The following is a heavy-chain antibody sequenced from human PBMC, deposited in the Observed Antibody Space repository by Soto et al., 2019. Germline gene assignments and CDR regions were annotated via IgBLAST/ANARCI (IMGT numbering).Heavy chain of an antibody. D-gene: IGHD6-19*01. Sequence: PGGSLRLSCAASGFTFRTNAMHWVRQAPGKGLEWVAVISYDGNNKYYADSVKGRFTISRDNSKNTLDLQMNSLRAEDTAVYYCAKNGYSSGWYGDYWGQGTLVTVSS. CDR3: AKNGYSSGWYGDY. CDR2: ISYDGNNK. CDR1: GFTFRTNA. J-gene: IGHJ4*02. V-gene: IGHV3-30*18.